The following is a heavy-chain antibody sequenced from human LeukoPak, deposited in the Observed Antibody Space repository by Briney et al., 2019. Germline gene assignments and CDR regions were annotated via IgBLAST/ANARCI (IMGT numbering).Heavy chain of an antibody. CDR1: GGSFSGYY. CDR3: ARALSSSWYKNWFDP. J-gene: IGHJ5*02. V-gene: IGHV4-34*01. D-gene: IGHD6-13*01. Sequence: SETLSLTCAVYGGSFSGYYWSWIRQPPGKGLEWIGEINHSGSTNYNPSLKSRVTISVDTSKNQFSLKLSSVAAADTAVYYCARALSSSWYKNWFDPWGQGTLVTVSS. CDR2: INHSGST.